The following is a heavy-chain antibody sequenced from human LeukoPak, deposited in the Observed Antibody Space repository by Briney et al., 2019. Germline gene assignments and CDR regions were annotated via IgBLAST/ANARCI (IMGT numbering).Heavy chain of an antibody. Sequence: GGSLRLSCAASGFTFSNYGMHWVRQAPGKGLEWVAFIRSDGINKYHADSVKGRFTISRDNAKNSLYLQMNSLRAEDTAVYYCARAGDYIWGSTDAFDIWGQGTVVTVSS. CDR1: GFTFSNYG. V-gene: IGHV3-30*02. D-gene: IGHD3-16*01. CDR2: IRSDGINK. J-gene: IGHJ3*02. CDR3: ARAGDYIWGSTDAFDI.